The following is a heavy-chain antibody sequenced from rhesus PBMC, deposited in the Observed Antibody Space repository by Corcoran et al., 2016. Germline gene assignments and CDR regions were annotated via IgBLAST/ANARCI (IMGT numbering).Heavy chain of an antibody. CDR2: IYGGSGST. V-gene: IGHV4-169*01. Sequence: QLQLQESGPGLVKPSETLSVTCAVSGGSISSSYWSWIRQAPGKGLEWIGQIYGGSGSTYYNPSLKSRVTVSKDTSKNQFSLKLSSVTAADTAVYYCASLASSGVSFEFWGQGALVTVSS. J-gene: IGHJ1*01. CDR1: GGSISSSY. D-gene: IGHD6-25*01. CDR3: ASLASSGVSFEF.